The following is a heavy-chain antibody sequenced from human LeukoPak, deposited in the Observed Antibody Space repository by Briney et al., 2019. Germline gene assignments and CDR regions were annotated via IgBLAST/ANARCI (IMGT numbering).Heavy chain of an antibody. V-gene: IGHV4-61*02. CDR2: IFTTGST. D-gene: IGHD4-17*01. CDR3: ARSRYGDLYFDF. Sequence: SETLSLTCTVSGGSISSGTYYWTWIRQPAGKGLEWIGRIFTTGSTNYNPSLKSRVTISVDTSKNQFSLKLISVTAADTAVYFCARSRYGDLYFDFWGQGTLVIVSS. J-gene: IGHJ4*02. CDR1: GGSISSGTYY.